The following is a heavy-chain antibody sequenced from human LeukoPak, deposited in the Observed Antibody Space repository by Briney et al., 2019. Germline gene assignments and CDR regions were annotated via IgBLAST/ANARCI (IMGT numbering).Heavy chain of an antibody. D-gene: IGHD3-22*01. J-gene: IGHJ4*02. CDR1: GFTVSSNY. CDR2: IYSGGST. V-gene: IGHV3-53*01. CDR3: ARVSYYDSSGYYFLSYVDY. Sequence: GGSLRLSWAASGFTVSSNYMSWVRQAPGKGLEWVSVIYSGGSTYYADSVRGRFTISRDNSKNTLYLQMNSLGAEDTAVYYCARVSYYDSSGYYFLSYVDYWGQGTLVTVSS.